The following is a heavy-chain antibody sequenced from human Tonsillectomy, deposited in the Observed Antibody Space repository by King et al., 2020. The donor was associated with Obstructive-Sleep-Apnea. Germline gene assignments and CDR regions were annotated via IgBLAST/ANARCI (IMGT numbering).Heavy chain of an antibody. J-gene: IGHJ6*02. CDR1: GYTFTSYY. CDR2: INPSGGST. D-gene: IGHD3-9*01. Sequence: QLVQSGAEVKKPGASVKVSCKASGYTFTSYYMHWVRQAPGQGLEWMRIINPSGGSTSYAQKFQGRVTMTRDTSTGTVYMELSGLRSEDTAVYYCALVPYDILTGYYTLDVWGQGTTVTVSS. V-gene: IGHV1-46*03. CDR3: ALVPYDILTGYYTLDV.